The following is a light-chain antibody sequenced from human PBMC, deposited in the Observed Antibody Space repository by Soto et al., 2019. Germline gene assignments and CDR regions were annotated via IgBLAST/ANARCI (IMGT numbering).Light chain of an antibody. V-gene: IGKV1-39*01. J-gene: IGKJ1*01. CDR1: QSISNY. CDR2: AAS. CDR3: QQSYSTPWT. Sequence: DIQMTQSPSSLSASVGDRVTITCRASQSISNYLSWYQQIPGKAPKLLIYAASTLRSGVSSRFIGSGSGTDFTLTISSLQPEDFATYYCQQSYSTPWTFGQGTKVEIK.